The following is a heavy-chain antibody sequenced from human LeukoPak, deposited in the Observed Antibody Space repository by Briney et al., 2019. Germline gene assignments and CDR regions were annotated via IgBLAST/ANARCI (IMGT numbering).Heavy chain of an antibody. J-gene: IGHJ6*03. Sequence: SETLSLTCAVYGGSFTGYYWSWIRQPPGKGLEWIGEINHSGSTNYNPSLKSRVTISVDTSKNQFSLKLSSVTAADTAVYYCARGLKYYYGSGSRKGRFYYYYMDVWGKGTTVTVSS. V-gene: IGHV4-34*01. D-gene: IGHD3-10*01. CDR3: ARGLKYYYGSGSRKGRFYYYYMDV. CDR1: GGSFTGYY. CDR2: INHSGST.